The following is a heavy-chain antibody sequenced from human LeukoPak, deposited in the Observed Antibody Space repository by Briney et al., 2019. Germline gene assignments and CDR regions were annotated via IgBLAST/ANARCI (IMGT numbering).Heavy chain of an antibody. V-gene: IGHV4-59*11. CDR2: ISYIGST. D-gene: IGHD5-12*01. Sequence: PSETLSLTCAVSDDSFSSHYWTWIRQPPGKGLEWIGYISYIGSTNYNPSLESRVSISVDTSKNQFSLKLSSVTAADTAVYYCARERRYSGSGYYFDSWGQGTLVSVSS. J-gene: IGHJ4*02. CDR3: ARERRYSGSGYYFDS. CDR1: DDSFSSHY.